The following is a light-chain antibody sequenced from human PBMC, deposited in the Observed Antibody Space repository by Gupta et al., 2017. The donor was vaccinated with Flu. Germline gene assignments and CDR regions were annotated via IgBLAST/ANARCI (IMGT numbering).Light chain of an antibody. V-gene: IGKV3-20*01. J-gene: IGKJ1*01. Sequence: DRAILSCRASQSVYINLLAWYQQMPGQAPRLLMWGASNRASGIPDRFSGSEYGTAFTLTIRRLEPEDFVVYYCQQYGDSPRTFGQGTKLAI. CDR1: QSVYINL. CDR3: QQYGDSPRT. CDR2: GAS.